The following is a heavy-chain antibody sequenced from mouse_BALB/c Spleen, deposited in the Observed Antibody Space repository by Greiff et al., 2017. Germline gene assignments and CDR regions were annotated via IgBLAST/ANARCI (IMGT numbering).Heavy chain of an antibody. CDR2: INPGSGGT. CDR1: GYAFTNYL. J-gene: IGHJ4*01. Sequence: QVHVKQSGAELVRPGTSVKVSCKASGYAFTNYLIEWVKQRPGQGLEWIGVINPGSGGTNYNEKFKGKATLTADKSSSTAYMQLSSLTSDDSAVYFCARCGGTAMDYWGQGTSVTVSS. V-gene: IGHV1-54*01. CDR3: ARCGGTAMDY. D-gene: IGHD4-1*01.